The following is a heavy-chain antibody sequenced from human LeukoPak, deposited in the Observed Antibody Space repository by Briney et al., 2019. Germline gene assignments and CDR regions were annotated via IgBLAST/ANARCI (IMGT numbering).Heavy chain of an antibody. CDR1: GGTFSSYA. Sequence: ASVKVSCKASGGTFSSYAISWVRQAPGQGLEWMGGIIPIFGTPNYAQKFQGRVTIAADKSTSTAPMELSSLISEDTAVYYCASGPKYSSGFVEWGQGTLVTVSS. V-gene: IGHV1-69*06. CDR2: IIPIFGTP. CDR3: ASGPKYSSGFVE. D-gene: IGHD6-19*01. J-gene: IGHJ4*02.